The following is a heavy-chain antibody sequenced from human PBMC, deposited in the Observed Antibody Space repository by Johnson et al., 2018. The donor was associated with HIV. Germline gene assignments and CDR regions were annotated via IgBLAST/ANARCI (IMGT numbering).Heavy chain of an antibody. J-gene: IGHJ3*02. V-gene: IGHV3-64*04. CDR2: ISRNGGST. CDR1: GFTFSSYA. CDR3: ARDSGQQLADAFEI. D-gene: IGHD6-6*01. Sequence: QVQLVESGGGVVQPGRSLRLSCAASGFTFSSYAMHWVRHAPGKGLEWVSGISRNGGSTYYAQSVEGRFTISRDNSKNTLYLQMNSRRAEDTAVYYCARDSGQQLADAFEIWGQGTMVTVSS.